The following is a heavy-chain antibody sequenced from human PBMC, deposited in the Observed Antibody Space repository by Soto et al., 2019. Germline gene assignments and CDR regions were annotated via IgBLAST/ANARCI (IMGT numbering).Heavy chain of an antibody. D-gene: IGHD2-2*01. V-gene: IGHV4-34*01. CDR2: INHSGST. CDR1: GGSFSGYY. J-gene: IGHJ4*02. Sequence: SETLSLTCAVYGGSFSGYYWSWIRQPPGKGLEWIGEINHSGSTNYNPSLKSRVTISVDTSKNQFSLKLSSVTAADTAVYYCASPGERSTTSCIRWGQGTLVPFS. CDR3: ASPGERSTTSCIR.